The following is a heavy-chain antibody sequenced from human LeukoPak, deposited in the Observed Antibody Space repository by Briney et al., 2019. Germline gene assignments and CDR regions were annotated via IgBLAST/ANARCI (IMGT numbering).Heavy chain of an antibody. V-gene: IGHV1-46*01. CDR3: AREGGTTVVTNWYFDL. J-gene: IGHJ2*01. D-gene: IGHD4-23*01. Sequence: GASVKVSCKASGYTFTSYYMHWVRQAPGQGLEWMGIINPNGGSTSYAQKFQGRVTMTRDTSTSTVYMELSSLRSEDTAVYYCAREGGTTVVTNWYFDLWGRGTLVTVSS. CDR2: INPNGGST. CDR1: GYTFTSYY.